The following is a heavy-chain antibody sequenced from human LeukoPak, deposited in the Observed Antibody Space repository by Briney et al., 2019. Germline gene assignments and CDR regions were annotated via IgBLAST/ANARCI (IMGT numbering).Heavy chain of an antibody. V-gene: IGHV4-59*01. D-gene: IGHD3-3*01. CDR1: GGSISSYY. J-gene: IGHJ4*02. CDR3: ARVWPYYDFWSGPGYLDY. CDR2: VYYSGST. Sequence: SETLSLTCTVSGGSISSYYWSWIRQPPGKGLEWIGYVYYSGSTNYNPSLKSRVTISVDTSKNQFSLKLSSVTAADTAVYYCARVWPYYDFWSGPGYLDYWGQGTLVTVSS.